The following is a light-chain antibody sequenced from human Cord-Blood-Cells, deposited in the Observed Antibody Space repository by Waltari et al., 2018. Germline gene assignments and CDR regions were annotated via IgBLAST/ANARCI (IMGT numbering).Light chain of an antibody. V-gene: IGKV3-11*01. Sequence: EIVLTQSPATLSLSPGERATLSGRASQSVSSYLAWYQQEPGQAPRLLIYDASNSATGSPARFSGSGSGTDSTLTISSLEPEDFAVYYCQQRSNWPPLTFGGGTKVEIK. CDR1: QSVSSY. CDR3: QQRSNWPPLT. J-gene: IGKJ4*01. CDR2: DAS.